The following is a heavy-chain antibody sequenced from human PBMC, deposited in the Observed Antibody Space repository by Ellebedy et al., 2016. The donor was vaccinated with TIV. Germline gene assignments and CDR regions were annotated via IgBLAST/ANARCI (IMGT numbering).Heavy chain of an antibody. D-gene: IGHD5-24*01. CDR3: ATTIRWYYGMDV. CDR2: ISAYNGNT. V-gene: IGHV1-18*04. J-gene: IGHJ6*02. Sequence: AASVKVSCKASGYTFTGYYMHWVRQAPGQGLEWMGWISAYNGNTNYAQKLQGRVTMTTDTSTSTAYMELSSLRSEDTAVYYCATTIRWYYGMDVWGQGTTVTVSS. CDR1: GYTFTGYY.